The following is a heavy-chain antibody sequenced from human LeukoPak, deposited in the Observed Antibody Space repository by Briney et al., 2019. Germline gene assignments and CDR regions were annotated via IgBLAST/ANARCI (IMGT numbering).Heavy chain of an antibody. Sequence: PSETLSLTCAVYGGSFSGYYWSWIRQPPGKGLEWRGEINHSGSTNYNPSLKSRVTISVDTSKNQFSLKLSSVTAADTAVYYCASWAAGATHLYFDYWGQGTLVTVSS. CDR3: ASWAAGATHLYFDY. CDR1: GGSFSGYY. V-gene: IGHV4-34*01. D-gene: IGHD6-13*01. J-gene: IGHJ4*02. CDR2: INHSGST.